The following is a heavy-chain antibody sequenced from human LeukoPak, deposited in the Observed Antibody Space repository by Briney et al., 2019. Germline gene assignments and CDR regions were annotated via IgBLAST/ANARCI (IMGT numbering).Heavy chain of an antibody. J-gene: IGHJ4*02. D-gene: IGHD3-22*01. V-gene: IGHV3-21*01. CDR3: ARSPDSSGYSQTFDY. Sequence: PGGSLRLSCAASGFTFSSYDMHWVRQATGKGLEWVSSISSSSSYIYYADSVKGRFTISRDNAKNSLYLQMNSLRAEDTAVYYCARSPDSSGYSQTFDYWGQGTLVTVSS. CDR1: GFTFSSYD. CDR2: ISSSSSYI.